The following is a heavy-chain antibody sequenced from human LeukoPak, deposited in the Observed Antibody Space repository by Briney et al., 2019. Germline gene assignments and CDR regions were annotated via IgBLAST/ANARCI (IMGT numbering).Heavy chain of an antibody. Sequence: GASVKVSCKASGHTFTGYYMHWVRQAPGQGLEWMGWINPNSGGTNYAQKFQGRVTMTRDTSISTAYMELSRLRSDDTAVYYCARVGYSSGWYDFDYWGQGTLVTVSS. CDR3: ARVGYSSGWYDFDY. V-gene: IGHV1-2*02. CDR1: GHTFTGYY. J-gene: IGHJ4*02. CDR2: INPNSGGT. D-gene: IGHD6-19*01.